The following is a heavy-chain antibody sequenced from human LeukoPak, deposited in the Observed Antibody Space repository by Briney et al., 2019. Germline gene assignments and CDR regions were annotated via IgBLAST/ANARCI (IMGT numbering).Heavy chain of an antibody. CDR2: IYSGGST. V-gene: IGHV3-66*01. J-gene: IGHJ6*02. Sequence: GGSLRLSCAASGFTVSSNYMSWVRQAPGKGLEWVSVIYSGGSTYYADSVKGRFTISRDNSKNTLYLQMNSLRAEDTAVCYCAMNSITMIVVAPYYGMDVWGQGTTVTVSS. CDR3: AMNSITMIVVAPYYGMDV. CDR1: GFTVSSNY. D-gene: IGHD3-22*01.